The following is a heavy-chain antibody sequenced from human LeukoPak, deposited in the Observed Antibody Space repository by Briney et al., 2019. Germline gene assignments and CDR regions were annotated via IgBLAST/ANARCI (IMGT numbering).Heavy chain of an antibody. CDR3: AKDLEQWLVLYYFDY. V-gene: IGHV3-30*18. CDR1: GFTFSTYA. Sequence: QAGGSLRLSCAASGFTFSTYAMSWVRQAPGKGLEWVAVISYDGSNKYYADSVKGRFTISRDNSKNTLYLQMNSLRAEDTAVYYCAKDLEQWLVLYYFDYWGQGTLVTVSS. CDR2: ISYDGSNK. J-gene: IGHJ4*02. D-gene: IGHD6-19*01.